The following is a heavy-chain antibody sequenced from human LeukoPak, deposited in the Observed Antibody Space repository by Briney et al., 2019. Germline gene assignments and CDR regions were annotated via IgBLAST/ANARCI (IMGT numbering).Heavy chain of an antibody. CDR2: ISAYNGNT. CDR1: GYTFTSYG. Sequence: ASVKVSCKASGYTFTSYGISWVRQAPGQGLEWMGWISAYNGNTNYAQKLQGRVTMTTDTSTSTAYMELSSLRSEDTAVYYCARDKYYYDSSGYSGPSDYWGQGTLVTVSS. D-gene: IGHD3-22*01. V-gene: IGHV1-18*01. CDR3: ARDKYYYDSSGYSGPSDY. J-gene: IGHJ4*02.